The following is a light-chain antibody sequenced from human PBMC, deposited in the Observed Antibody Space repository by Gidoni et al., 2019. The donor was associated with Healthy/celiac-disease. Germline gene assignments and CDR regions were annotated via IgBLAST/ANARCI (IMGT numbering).Light chain of an antibody. CDR3: QQRSNWHLT. CDR2: DAS. CDR1: QSVSSY. J-gene: IGKJ4*01. V-gene: IGKV3-11*01. Sequence: PATLSLSPGERATLSCRASQSVSSYLAWYQQKPGQAPRLLIYDASNRATGIPARFSGSGSGTDFTLTISSLEPEDFAVYYCQQRSNWHLTFGGXTKVEIK.